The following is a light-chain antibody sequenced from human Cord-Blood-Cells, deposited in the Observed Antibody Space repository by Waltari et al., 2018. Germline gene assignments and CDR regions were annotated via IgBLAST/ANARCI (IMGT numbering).Light chain of an antibody. V-gene: IGKV3-15*01. CDR2: GAS. Sequence: EIVMTRSPATLSVSPRDRATLSCRASQSVSSNLAWSQQKPGQAPRLLIYGASTRATGIPARFSGSGSGTEFTLTISSLQSEDFAVYCWQQCNNWPRTFGQGTKVEL. J-gene: IGKJ1*01. CDR3: QQCNNWPRT. CDR1: QSVSSN.